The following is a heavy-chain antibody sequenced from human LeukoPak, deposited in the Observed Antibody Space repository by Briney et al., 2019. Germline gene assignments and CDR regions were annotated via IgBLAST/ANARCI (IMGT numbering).Heavy chain of an antibody. D-gene: IGHD2/OR15-2a*01. J-gene: IGHJ6*03. V-gene: IGHV1-2*02. Sequence: LWASVKVSCKASGYTFTGYYMHWVRQAPGQGLEWMGWINTNSGGTNYAQKFQGRVTMSRDTSISTAYMELSRLRSDDTAVYYCARAGRIGAVYYYYYKDVWGKGTTVTVSS. CDR2: INTNSGGT. CDR3: ARAGRIGAVYYYYYKDV. CDR1: GYTFTGYY.